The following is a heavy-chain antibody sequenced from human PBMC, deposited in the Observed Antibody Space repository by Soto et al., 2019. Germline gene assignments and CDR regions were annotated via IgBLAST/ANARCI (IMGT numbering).Heavy chain of an antibody. D-gene: IGHD2-2*01. CDR3: ARLRGYCSSTSCYLYYYYYYYMDV. CDR2: IYYSGST. J-gene: IGHJ6*03. V-gene: IGHV4-39*01. Sequence: SETLSLTCTVSGGSISSSSYYWGWIRQPPGKGLEWIGSIYYSGSTYYNPSLKSRVTISVDTSKNQFSLKLSSVTAADTAVYYCARLRGYCSSTSCYLYYYYYYYMDVWGKGTTVTVSS. CDR1: GGSISSSSYY.